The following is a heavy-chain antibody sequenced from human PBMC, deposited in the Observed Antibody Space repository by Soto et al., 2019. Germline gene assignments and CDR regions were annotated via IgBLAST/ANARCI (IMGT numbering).Heavy chain of an antibody. J-gene: IGHJ6*01. D-gene: IGHD3-16*01. CDR1: GFTFSSYS. Sequence: EVQLVESGGGLVQPGGSLRLSCAASGFTFSSYSMNWVRQAPGKGLEWVSYISSSSSTIYYADSVKGRFTISRDNAKNSLYLRMNGRRVEDTDVYYCARDRFTPPPFYSWGGSYGMGLWGPG. V-gene: IGHV3-48*01. CDR3: ARDRFTPPPFYSWGGSYGMGL. CDR2: ISSSSSTI.